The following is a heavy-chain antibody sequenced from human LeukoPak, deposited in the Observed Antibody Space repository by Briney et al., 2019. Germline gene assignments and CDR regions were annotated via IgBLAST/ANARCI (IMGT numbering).Heavy chain of an antibody. D-gene: IGHD2-21*01. Sequence: GGSLRLSCAASGFTFGSYWMSWVRQAPGKGLEWVANINQDGSQKNYVDSVKGRFTISRDNAKNSVYLQMNTLRAEDTAVYYCARSLWPEDFWGQGTLVTASS. CDR3: ARSLWPEDF. CDR1: GFTFGSYW. V-gene: IGHV3-7*02. J-gene: IGHJ4*02. CDR2: INQDGSQK.